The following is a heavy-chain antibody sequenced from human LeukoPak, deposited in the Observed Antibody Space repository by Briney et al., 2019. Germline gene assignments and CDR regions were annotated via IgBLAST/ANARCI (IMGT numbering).Heavy chain of an antibody. CDR1: GFSFRSDR. J-gene: IGHJ4*02. CDR3: VRGGFSGD. D-gene: IGHD1-26*01. Sequence: GGSLRLSCTASGFSFRSDRMHWVSQVPGKGLVWVSRIDSDGTGAVYADAVEGRFTIYRDNAKNTLYLQMNSLRVEDTAIYYCVRGGFSGDWGQGILVTVSS. V-gene: IGHV3-74*03. CDR2: IDSDGTGA.